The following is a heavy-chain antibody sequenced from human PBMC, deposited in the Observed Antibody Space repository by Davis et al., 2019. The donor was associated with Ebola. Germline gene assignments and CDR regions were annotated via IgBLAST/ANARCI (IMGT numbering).Heavy chain of an antibody. CDR3: AKEDYGSGSYYH. CDR1: GFTFSSYS. CDR2: ISTSSGTI. D-gene: IGHD3-10*01. J-gene: IGHJ5*02. V-gene: IGHV3-48*01. Sequence: PGGSLRLSCAASGFTFSSYSMNWVRQAPGKGLEWVSYISTSSGTIHYADSVKGRFTISRDNSKNTLYLQMNSLRAEDTAVYYCAKEDYGSGSYYHWGQGTLVTVSS.